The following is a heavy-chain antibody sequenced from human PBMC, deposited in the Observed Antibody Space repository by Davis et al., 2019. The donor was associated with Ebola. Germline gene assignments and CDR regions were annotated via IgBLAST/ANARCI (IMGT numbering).Heavy chain of an antibody. Sequence: AASVKVSCKASGYTFTSYGISWVRQAPGQGLEWMGWISADNGNTNYAQKLQDRVTMTTDTATTTAYMEVGSLRSDDTAVYYCARAQFPTTSDHWGQGTLVTVSS. CDR1: GYTFTSYG. V-gene: IGHV1-18*04. J-gene: IGHJ4*02. CDR3: ARAQFPTTSDH. D-gene: IGHD1-1*01. CDR2: ISADNGNT.